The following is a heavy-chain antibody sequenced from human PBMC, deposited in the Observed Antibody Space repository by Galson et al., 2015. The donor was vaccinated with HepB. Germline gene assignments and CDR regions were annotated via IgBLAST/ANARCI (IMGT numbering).Heavy chain of an antibody. J-gene: IGHJ4*02. D-gene: IGHD5-18*01. CDR1: GGSISSYY. V-gene: IGHV4-59*01. CDR3: ARGNTAMVPYYFDY. Sequence: ETLSLTCTVSGGSISSYYWSWIRQPPGKGLEWIGYIYYSGSTNYNPSLKSRVTISVDTSKNQFSLKLSSVTAADTAVYYCARGNTAMVPYYFDYWGQGTLVTVSS. CDR2: IYYSGST.